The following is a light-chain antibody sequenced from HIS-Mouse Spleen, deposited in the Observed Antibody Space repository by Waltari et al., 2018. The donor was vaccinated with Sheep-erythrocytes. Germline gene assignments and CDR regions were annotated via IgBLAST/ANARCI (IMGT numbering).Light chain of an antibody. J-gene: IGLJ1*01. V-gene: IGLV2-11*01. CDR2: DVS. CDR3: CSYAGSYNHV. Sequence: QSALTQPRSVSGSPGQSVTISCTGTSSDVGGYNYVSWYQQHPGKAPKLRIYDVSKRPSGCPDRSSCSKSGNPASLTISGLQAEDEADYYCCSYAGSYNHVFATGTKVTVL. CDR1: SSDVGGYNY.